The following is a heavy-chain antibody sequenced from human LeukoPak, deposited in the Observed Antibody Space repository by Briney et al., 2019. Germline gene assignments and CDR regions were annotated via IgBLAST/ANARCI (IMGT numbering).Heavy chain of an antibody. D-gene: IGHD3-22*01. CDR3: ARGQIDLLRNYFDS. V-gene: IGHV3-66*01. J-gene: IGHJ4*02. Sequence: GGSLRLSCAASGFIVSHKYMAWVRQAPGRGLEWLSIIYTAGNTVSAESVKGRFIISRDNSRNTVHLQMNSLRDDDTAVYYCARGQIDLLRNYFDSWGPGTLVAVSS. CDR1: GFIVSHKY. CDR2: IYTAGNT.